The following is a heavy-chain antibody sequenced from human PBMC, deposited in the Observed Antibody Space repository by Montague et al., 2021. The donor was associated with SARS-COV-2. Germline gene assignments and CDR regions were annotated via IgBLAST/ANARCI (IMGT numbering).Heavy chain of an antibody. D-gene: IGHD3-10*01. Sequence: SETLSLTCAVSGGSISSSNWWSWVRRPPGKGLEWIGEIYHSGSTNYNPSLKSRVTISVDKSKNQFSLKLSSVTAADTAVYYCASRGAGWFGSNPERFDYRGQGTLVTVSS. CDR2: IYHSGST. V-gene: IGHV4-4*02. CDR3: ASRGAGWFGSNPERFDY. CDR1: GGSISSSNW. J-gene: IGHJ4*02.